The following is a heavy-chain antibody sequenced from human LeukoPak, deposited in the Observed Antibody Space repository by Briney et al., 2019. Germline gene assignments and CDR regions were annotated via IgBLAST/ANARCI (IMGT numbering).Heavy chain of an antibody. Sequence: ASMKVSCKSSGYTFTGYYMHWVRQAPGQGLEWMGWINPNTDGINYAQKFQGRVTMTRDTSISAAYMEPSRLRSDDTAVYYCARDPYSNYFDYWGQGTLVTVSS. CDR1: GYTFTGYY. CDR3: ARDPYSNYFDY. J-gene: IGHJ4*02. D-gene: IGHD5-18*01. V-gene: IGHV1-2*02. CDR2: INPNTDGI.